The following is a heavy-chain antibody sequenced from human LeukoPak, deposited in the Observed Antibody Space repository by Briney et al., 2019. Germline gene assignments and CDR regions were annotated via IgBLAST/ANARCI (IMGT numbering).Heavy chain of an antibody. CDR3: VRDPGDTAMDFDY. CDR2: IWYDGSNK. J-gene: IGHJ4*02. V-gene: IGHV3-33*01. D-gene: IGHD5-18*01. CDR1: GFTFSTYG. Sequence: GGSLRLSCAASGFTFSTYGIHWVRQAPGNGLEWVAHIWYDGSNKYYADSVKGRFTISRDNSKNTLYLQMNSLRVEDTAVYYCVRDPGDTAMDFDYWGQGTRVTVSS.